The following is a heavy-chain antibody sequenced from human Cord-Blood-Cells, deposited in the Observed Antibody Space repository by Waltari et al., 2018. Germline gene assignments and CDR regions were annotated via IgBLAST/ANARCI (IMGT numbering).Heavy chain of an antibody. CDR2: INPNSGGT. V-gene: IGHV1-2*04. Sequence: QVQLVQSGAEVKKPGASVKVSCKASGYTFSGSYMHWVRQAPGQGLEWMGWINPNSGGTNYAQKFQGWVTMTRDTSISTAYMELSRLRSDDTAVYYCAATLSYGGDAFDIWGQGTMVTVSS. J-gene: IGHJ3*02. CDR1: GYTFSGSY. D-gene: IGHD3-16*02. CDR3: AATLSYGGDAFDI.